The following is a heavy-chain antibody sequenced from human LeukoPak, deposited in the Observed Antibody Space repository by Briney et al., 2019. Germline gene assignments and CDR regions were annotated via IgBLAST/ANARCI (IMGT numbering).Heavy chain of an antibody. CDR2: ISSSSSYI. J-gene: IGHJ4*02. D-gene: IGHD2-21*02. Sequence: GGSLRLSCAASGFTFSSYSMNWVRQAPGKGLEWVSSISSSSSYIYYADSVKGRFTISRDNAKNSLYLQMNSLRAEDTAVYYCARDGPTYCGGDCYFDYWGQGTLVTASS. CDR1: GFTFSSYS. V-gene: IGHV3-21*01. CDR3: ARDGPTYCGGDCYFDY.